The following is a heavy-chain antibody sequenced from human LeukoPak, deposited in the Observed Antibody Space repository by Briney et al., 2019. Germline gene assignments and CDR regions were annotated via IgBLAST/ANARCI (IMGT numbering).Heavy chain of an antibody. J-gene: IGHJ4*02. Sequence: SETLSLTCSVSGGSFSSNSYHWGWLRQPPGKGREWIGSIYFRGNTNYNPSLKSRVTISVDTSKNPFSLKLSSVTVADTAVYYCARHSSHNYPGNWGQGTLVTVSS. CDR2: IYFRGNT. V-gene: IGHV4-39*01. CDR3: ARHSSHNYPGN. D-gene: IGHD4-11*01. CDR1: GGSFSSNSYH.